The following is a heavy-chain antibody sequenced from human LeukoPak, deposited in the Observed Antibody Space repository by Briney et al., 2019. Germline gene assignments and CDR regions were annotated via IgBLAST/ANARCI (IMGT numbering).Heavy chain of an antibody. CDR1: GFTFSSYA. Sequence: GGLRLSCAASGFTFSSYAMSWVRQAPGKGLEWVSAISGSGGSTYYADSVKGRFTISRDNSKNTLYLQMNSLRAEDTAVYYCAKDHDYSNSFWFDPWGQGTLVTVSS. CDR2: ISGSGGST. CDR3: AKDHDYSNSFWFDP. V-gene: IGHV3-23*01. J-gene: IGHJ5*02. D-gene: IGHD4-11*01.